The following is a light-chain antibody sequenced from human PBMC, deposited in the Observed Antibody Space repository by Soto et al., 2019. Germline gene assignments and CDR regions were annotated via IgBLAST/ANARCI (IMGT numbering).Light chain of an antibody. J-gene: IGLJ1*01. CDR1: SGDIGSYNR. Sequence: LTQPASVSWAPGQSITISCTVTSGDIGSYNRVSWYQQHPGKAPKLIIYEVTDRPSGVSNRFSGSKSGNTASLTISGLQAEDEAEYYCSSYTNINTRACVFGTGTKVTVL. V-gene: IGLV2-14*01. CDR3: SSYTNINTRACV. CDR2: EVT.